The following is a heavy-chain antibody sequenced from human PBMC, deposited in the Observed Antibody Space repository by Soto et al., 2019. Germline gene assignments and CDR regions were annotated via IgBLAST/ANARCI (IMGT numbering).Heavy chain of an antibody. CDR2: ISGIGAYT. CDR3: AKVGYDSSGFV. V-gene: IGHV3-23*01. CDR1: GFSISRYA. Sequence: GGSLRLSCAASGFSISRYAMSWVRQAPGKGLEWVSAISGIGAYTYYADSVKGRFTISRDNSKNTLYLQMNSLRAEDTAVYYCAKVGYDSSGFVWGQGTTVTVSS. J-gene: IGHJ6*02. D-gene: IGHD3-22*01.